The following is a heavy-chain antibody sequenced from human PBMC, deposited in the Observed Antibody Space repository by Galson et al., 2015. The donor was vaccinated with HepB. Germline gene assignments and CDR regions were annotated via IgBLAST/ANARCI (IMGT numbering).Heavy chain of an antibody. CDR2: ISSSSSYI. CDR3: ARDTHQNLKKYGMDV. CDR1: GFTFSSYS. D-gene: IGHD3-9*01. Sequence: SLRLSCAASGFTFSSYSMNWVRQAPGKGLEWVSSISSSSSYIYYADSVKGRFTISRDNAKNSLYLQMNSLRAEDTAVYYCARDTHQNLKKYGMDVWGQGTTVTVSS. J-gene: IGHJ6*02. V-gene: IGHV3-21*01.